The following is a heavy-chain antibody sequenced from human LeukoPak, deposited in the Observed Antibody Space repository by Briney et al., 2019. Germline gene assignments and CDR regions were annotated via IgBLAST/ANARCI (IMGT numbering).Heavy chain of an antibody. CDR3: ASGGYSYGFDY. CDR1: GGSISSGGYS. V-gene: IGHV4-30-2*01. J-gene: IGHJ4*02. CDR2: IYHNGNT. D-gene: IGHD5-18*01. Sequence: PSETLSLTCTVSGGSISSGGYSWSWIRQPPGKGLEWIGYIYHNGNTYYSPSLKSRVTISVDRSKNQLSLKLSSVTAADTAMYYCASGGYSYGFDYWGQGTLVTVSS.